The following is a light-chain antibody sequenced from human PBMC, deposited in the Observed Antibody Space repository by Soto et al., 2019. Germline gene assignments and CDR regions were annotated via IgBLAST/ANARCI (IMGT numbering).Light chain of an antibody. CDR3: CSYAGSLYV. Sequence: QSVLTQPASVSGSPGQPITISCTGTSSDVGSYNLVSWYQQHPGKAPKLMIYEGTKRPSGVSNRFSGSKSGHTASLTIAGLQAEDEADYYCCSYAGSLYVFGTGTKVTVL. CDR1: SSDVGSYNL. V-gene: IGLV2-23*01. CDR2: EGT. J-gene: IGLJ1*01.